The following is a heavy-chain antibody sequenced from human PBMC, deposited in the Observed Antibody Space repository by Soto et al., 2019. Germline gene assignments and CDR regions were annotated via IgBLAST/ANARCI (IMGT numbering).Heavy chain of an antibody. CDR3: VKGPLLLWFGEPTLGFDY. D-gene: IGHD3-10*01. CDR2: ISSNGGST. V-gene: IGHV3-64D*06. CDR1: GFTFSSYA. J-gene: IGHJ4*02. Sequence: GGSLRLSCSASGFTFSSYAMHWVRQAPGKGLEYVSAISSNGGSTYYADSVKGRFTISRDNSKNTLYLQMSSLRAEDTAVYYCVKGPLLLWFGEPTLGFDYWGQGTLVTVSS.